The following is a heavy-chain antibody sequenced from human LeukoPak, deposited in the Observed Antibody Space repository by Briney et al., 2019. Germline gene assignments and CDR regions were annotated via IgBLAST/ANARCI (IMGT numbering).Heavy chain of an antibody. V-gene: IGHV4-59*01. J-gene: IGHJ4*02. Sequence: SETLSLTCTVSGGSISSYYWSWIRQPPGKGLEWIGYIYYSGSTNYNPSLKSRVTISVDTSKNQFSLKLSSATAADTAVYYCARGVRYYFDYWGQGTLVTVSS. CDR1: GGSISSYY. CDR3: ARGVRYYFDY. CDR2: IYYSGST.